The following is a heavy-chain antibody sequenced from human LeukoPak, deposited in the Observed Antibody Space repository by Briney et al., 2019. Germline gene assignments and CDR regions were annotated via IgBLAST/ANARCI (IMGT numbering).Heavy chain of an antibody. J-gene: IGHJ3*02. V-gene: IGHV1-18*01. CDR3: ARDRGSGSYPDAFDI. CDR1: GYTFTSYG. CDR2: ISAYNGNT. D-gene: IGHD1-26*01. Sequence: ASVKVSCKASGYTFTSYGISWVRQAPGQGLEWMGWISAYNGNTNYAQKLQGRVTMTTDTSTSTAYMELRSLRSDDTAVYYCARDRGSGSYPDAFDIWGQGTMVTVSS.